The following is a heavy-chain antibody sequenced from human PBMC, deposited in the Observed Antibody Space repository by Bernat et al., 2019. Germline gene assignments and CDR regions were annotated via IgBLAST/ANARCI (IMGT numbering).Heavy chain of an antibody. CDR1: EFTFISYV. CDR3: AREVGMGRFDY. J-gene: IGHJ4*02. CDR2: IWYDGSNE. D-gene: IGHD1-26*01. V-gene: IGHV3-33*01. Sequence: QVHLVESGGGVVQPGRSLRLSCAASEFTFISYVMHWVRQAPGKGLEWVAVIWYDGSNEYYADSVKGRFTISRDNSENTLYLQVNSLRAEDTAVYYCAREVGMGRFDYWGQGTLVTVSS.